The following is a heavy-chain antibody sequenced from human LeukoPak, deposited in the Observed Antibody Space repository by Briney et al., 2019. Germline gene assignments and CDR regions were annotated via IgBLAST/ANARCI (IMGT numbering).Heavy chain of an antibody. Sequence: GGSLRLSCAASGFTFDDYGMSWVRQAPGKGLEWVSGINWNGGSTGYADSVKGRFTISRDNSKNTLYLQMNSLRAEDTAVYYCARSRRRELLRTYFDYWGQGTLVTVSS. D-gene: IGHD1-26*01. CDR1: GFTFDDYG. J-gene: IGHJ4*02. V-gene: IGHV3-20*04. CDR3: ARSRRRELLRTYFDY. CDR2: INWNGGST.